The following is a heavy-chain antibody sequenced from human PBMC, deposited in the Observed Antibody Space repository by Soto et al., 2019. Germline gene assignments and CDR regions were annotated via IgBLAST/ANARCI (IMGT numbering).Heavy chain of an antibody. D-gene: IGHD3-22*01. CDR1: GFSFRDYY. V-gene: IGHV3-11*01. J-gene: IGHJ5*02. CDR2: ISGSGNTI. CDR3: ARDRLPMVVVVMGWFDP. Sequence: QVQLVESGGALVKPGGSLRLSCAASGFSFRDYYMSWIRQAPGKGLEWISYISGSGNTIYYADSVKGPFIISRDNGKNSLFLQMNCLRADDTAVYYCARDRLPMVVVVMGWFDPWGQGTLVTVSS.